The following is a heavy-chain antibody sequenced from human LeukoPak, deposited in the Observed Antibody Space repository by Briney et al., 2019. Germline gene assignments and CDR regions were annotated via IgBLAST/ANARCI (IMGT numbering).Heavy chain of an antibody. CDR1: GFTFSSYE. J-gene: IGHJ4*02. CDR3: ARAFRYSYGSFDY. Sequence: PGGSLRLSCAASGFTFSSYEMNWVRQAPGKGLEWVSYISSSGSTIYYADSVKGRFTISRDNAKDSLYLQMNSLRAEDTAVYYCARAFRYSYGSFDYWGQGTLVTGSS. CDR2: ISSSGSTI. V-gene: IGHV3-48*03. D-gene: IGHD5-18*01.